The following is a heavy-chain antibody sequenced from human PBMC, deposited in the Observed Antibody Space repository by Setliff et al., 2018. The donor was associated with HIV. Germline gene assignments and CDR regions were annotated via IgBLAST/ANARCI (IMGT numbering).Heavy chain of an antibody. Sequence: ASVKVSCKASGYTFLNYGISWVRQTPGRGLEWMAWINVGNGNTKTARKFQGRVALTTDTSTSTAHMGLRNLRSDDTAVYYCARDSGMAVVGTWRRLDPWGQGTLVTVSS. CDR1: GYTFLNYG. CDR3: ARDSGMAVVGTWRRLDP. V-gene: IGHV1-18*01. J-gene: IGHJ5*02. CDR2: INVGNGNT. D-gene: IGHD6-19*01.